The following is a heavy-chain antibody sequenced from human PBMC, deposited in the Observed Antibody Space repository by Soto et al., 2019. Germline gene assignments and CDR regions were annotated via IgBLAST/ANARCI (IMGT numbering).Heavy chain of an antibody. CDR3: ASRLVTLDYFDY. V-gene: IGHV3-23*01. CDR1: GFTFSSYA. D-gene: IGHD4-4*01. CDR2: ISASGDTT. Sequence: SGGSLRLSCAASGFTFSSYAMSWVRQAPGKGLEWVSSISASGDTTYYADSAKGRFTISRDNSKSTMYLQMNSLRGEDTAVYHCASRLVTLDYFDYWGQGILVTVSS. J-gene: IGHJ4*02.